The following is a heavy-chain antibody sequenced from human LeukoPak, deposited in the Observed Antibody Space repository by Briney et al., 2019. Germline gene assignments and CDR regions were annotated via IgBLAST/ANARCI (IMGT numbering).Heavy chain of an antibody. CDR3: ARGGLSGSYYDYFHH. D-gene: IGHD1-26*01. J-gene: IGHJ1*01. Sequence: GASVKVPCKASGYTFTGYYMHWVRQAPGQGLEWMGWINANSGSTNYAQKFQGRVTMTRDTSISTAFMELSRLRSDDTAVFYCARGGLSGSYYDYFHHWGEGTLVTVSS. CDR1: GYTFTGYY. CDR2: INANSGST. V-gene: IGHV1-2*02.